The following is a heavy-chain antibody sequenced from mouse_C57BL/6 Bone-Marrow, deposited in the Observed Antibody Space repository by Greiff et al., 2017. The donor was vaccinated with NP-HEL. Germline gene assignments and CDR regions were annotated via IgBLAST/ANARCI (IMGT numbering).Heavy chain of an antibody. CDR2: IRNKANGYTT. CDR1: GFTFTDYY. Sequence: EVQVVESGGGLVQPGGSLSLSCAASGFTFTDYYMSWVRQPPGKALEWLGFIRNKANGYTTEYSASVKGRFTISRDNSQSILYLQMNALRAEDSATYYCASLRQLRLGFDYWGQGTTLTVSS. V-gene: IGHV7-3*01. J-gene: IGHJ2*01. D-gene: IGHD3-2*02. CDR3: ASLRQLRLGFDY.